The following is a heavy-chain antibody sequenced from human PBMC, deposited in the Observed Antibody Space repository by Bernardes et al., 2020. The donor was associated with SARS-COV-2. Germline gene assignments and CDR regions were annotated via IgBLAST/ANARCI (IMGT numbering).Heavy chain of an antibody. J-gene: IGHJ6*04. CDR3: AGSSCGIDCYIGGLRSWDYGMDV. D-gene: IGHD2-21*02. Sequence: SLTCTVSGGSISSSNYYWGWIRQPPGKGLEWIGSIYSSGSSYYNPSLQSRVRESVDTSKNQFSLRLSFVTAADTAVYYCAGSSCGIDCYIGGLRSWDYGMDVWGKGTTVTVSS. V-gene: IGHV4-39*01. CDR2: IYSSGSS. CDR1: GGSISSSNYY.